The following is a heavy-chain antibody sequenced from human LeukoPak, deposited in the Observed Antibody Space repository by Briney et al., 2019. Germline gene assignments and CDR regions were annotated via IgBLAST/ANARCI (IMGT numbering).Heavy chain of an antibody. Sequence: GGSLRLSCTASGFTFGDYAMSWVRQAPGKGLEWAGFIRSKAYGGTTEYAASVKGRFTISRDDSKSIAYLQMNSLKTEDTAVYYCTRQSGVKSYFYWGQGTLVTVSS. CDR1: GFTFGDYA. CDR2: IRSKAYGGTT. CDR3: TRQSGVKSYFY. V-gene: IGHV3-49*04. J-gene: IGHJ4*02. D-gene: IGHD2-15*01.